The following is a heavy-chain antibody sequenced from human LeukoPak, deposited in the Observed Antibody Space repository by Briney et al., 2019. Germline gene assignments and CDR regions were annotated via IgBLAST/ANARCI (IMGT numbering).Heavy chain of an antibody. CDR3: TRYDSSRFDP. J-gene: IGHJ5*02. CDR1: GFTFSGYG. D-gene: IGHD3-3*01. V-gene: IGHV3-30*03. CDR2: IAYDGSRK. Sequence: GKSLRLSCAGSGFTFSGYGMHWVRQAPRKGLEWVTGIAYDGSRKHYADSVKGRFTISRDNSRNTMDLQMNSLRVEHTAVYHCTRYDSSRFDPWGQGTLVIVSS.